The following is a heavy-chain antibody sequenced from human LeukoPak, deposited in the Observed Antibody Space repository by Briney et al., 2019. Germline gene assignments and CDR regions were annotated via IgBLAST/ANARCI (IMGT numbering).Heavy chain of an antibody. V-gene: IGHV1-8*03. CDR1: GYTFTSYD. CDR2: MNPNSGNT. J-gene: IGHJ4*02. D-gene: IGHD4-17*01. Sequence: ASVKVSCKASGYTFTSYDINWVRQATGQGLEWMGWMNPNSGNTGYAQKFQGRVTITRNTSISTAYMELSSLRSEDTAVYYCARGFNYGDYDTGDYWGQGTLVTVSS. CDR3: ARGFNYGDYDTGDY.